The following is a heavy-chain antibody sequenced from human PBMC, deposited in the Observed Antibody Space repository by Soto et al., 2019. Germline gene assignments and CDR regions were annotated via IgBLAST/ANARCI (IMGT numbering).Heavy chain of an antibody. CDR3: ARQGFGPLHGLVDV. CDR2: VHHSWGS. V-gene: IGHV4-59*08. Sequence: QVQLQESGPGLVKPSETMSLSCTVSGGSISSYYWSWFRQSPGKRMEWIGYVHHSWGSSYNPSLQSRVAISLDTSKSQFSLQGTSVTATDTAVYYCARQGFGPLHGLVDVWGQGTTVTVSS. J-gene: IGHJ6*02. D-gene: IGHD3-10*01. CDR1: GGSISSYY.